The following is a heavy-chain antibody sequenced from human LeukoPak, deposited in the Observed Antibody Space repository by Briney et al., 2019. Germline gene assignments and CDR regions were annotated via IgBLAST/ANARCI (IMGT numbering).Heavy chain of an antibody. V-gene: IGHV3-7*01. CDR3: ARHSSGSYYTC. J-gene: IGHJ4*02. Sequence: PGGSLRLSCAASGFTFSSSWMSWVRQAPGKGLEWVAHIKQDGGDKYYVDSVKGRFTISRDNAKNSLYLQLNSLRVEDTAMYYCARHSSGSYYTCWGQGTLVTVSS. D-gene: IGHD3-10*01. CDR2: IKQDGGDK. CDR1: GFTFSSSW.